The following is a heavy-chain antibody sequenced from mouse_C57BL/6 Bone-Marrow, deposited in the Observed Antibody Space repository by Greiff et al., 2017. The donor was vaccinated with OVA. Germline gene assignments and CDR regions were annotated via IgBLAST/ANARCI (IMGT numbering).Heavy chain of an antibody. J-gene: IGHJ2*01. CDR2: IYPSDSET. CDR3: AVWLDFDY. D-gene: IGHD2-2*01. CDR1: GYTFTSYW. Sequence: VQLQQSGAELVRPGSSVKLSCKASGYTFTSYWMDWVKQRPGQGLEWIGNIYPSDSETHYNQKFKDKATLTVDKSSSTAYMQLSSLTSEDSAVYYCAVWLDFDYWGQGTTLTVSS. V-gene: IGHV1-61*01.